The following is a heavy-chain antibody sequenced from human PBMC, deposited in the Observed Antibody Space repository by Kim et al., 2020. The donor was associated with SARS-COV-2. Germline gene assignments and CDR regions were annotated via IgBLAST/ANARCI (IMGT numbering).Heavy chain of an antibody. CDR3: ARGKTLPHPTEARVAMYYFDY. J-gene: IGHJ4*02. V-gene: IGHV1-69*13. CDR1: GGTFSSYA. Sequence: SVKVSCKASGGTFSSYAISWVRQAPGQGLEWMGGIIPIFGTANYAQKFQGRVTITADESTSTAYMELSSLRSEDTAVYYCARGKTLPHPTEARVAMYYFDYWGQGTLVTVSS. CDR2: IIPIFGTA. D-gene: IGHD5-12*01.